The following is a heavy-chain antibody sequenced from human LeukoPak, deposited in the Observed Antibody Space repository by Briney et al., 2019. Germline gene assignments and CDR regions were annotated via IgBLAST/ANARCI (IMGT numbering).Heavy chain of an antibody. V-gene: IGHV3-30-3*01. D-gene: IGHD5-24*01. Sequence: GGSLRLSCTASGFTFSSYAMHWVRQAPGKGLEWVAVISYDGSNKYYADSVKGRFTISRDNSKNTLYLQMNSLRAEDTAVYYCAKDRNYRYFDYWGQGTLVTVSS. CDR2: ISYDGSNK. CDR3: AKDRNYRYFDY. CDR1: GFTFSSYA. J-gene: IGHJ4*02.